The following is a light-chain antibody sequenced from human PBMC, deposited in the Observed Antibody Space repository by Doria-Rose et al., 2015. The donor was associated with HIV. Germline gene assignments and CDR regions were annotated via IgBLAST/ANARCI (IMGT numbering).Light chain of an antibody. V-gene: IGKV3-20*01. J-gene: IGKJ5*01. Sequence: TQSPSTLSLSPGERATLSCRASQRVKSSYLAWYQQKPGQAPRLLIYDASTSATGIPDRFSGSGSGTDFTLTISRLEPEDVAVYYCQQYGTSRGTFGQGTRLEIK. CDR1: QRVKSSY. CDR3: QQYGTSRGT. CDR2: DAS.